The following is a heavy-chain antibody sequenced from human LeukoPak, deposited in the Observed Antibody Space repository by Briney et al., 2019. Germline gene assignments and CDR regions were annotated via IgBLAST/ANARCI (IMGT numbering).Heavy chain of an antibody. CDR3: ARPDGGVDH. CDR2: IYPGDSDT. V-gene: IGHV5-51*01. D-gene: IGHD3-3*01. Sequence: GESLKISCKGSGYNFATYWIGWVRQMPGKGLEWMGTIYPGDSDTRYRPSFQGQVTFSADKSISTAYLQWRSLQASDTAMYYCARPDGGVDHWGQGTLVTVSS. J-gene: IGHJ4*02. CDR1: GYNFATYW.